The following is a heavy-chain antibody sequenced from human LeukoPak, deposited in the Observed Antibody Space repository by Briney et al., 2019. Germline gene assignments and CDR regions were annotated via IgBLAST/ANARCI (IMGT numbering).Heavy chain of an antibody. J-gene: IGHJ5*02. D-gene: IGHD4-17*01. CDR2: IYYSGST. CDR3: ASVPSRRNDYGDYQNWFDP. V-gene: IGHV4-30-4*08. CDR1: GGSFSGYY. Sequence: SETLSLTCAVYGGSFSGYYWSWIRQPPGKGLEWIGYIYYSGSTYYNPSLKSRVTISVDTSKNQFSLKLSSVTAADTAVYYCASVPSRRNDYGDYQNWFDPWGQGTLVTVSS.